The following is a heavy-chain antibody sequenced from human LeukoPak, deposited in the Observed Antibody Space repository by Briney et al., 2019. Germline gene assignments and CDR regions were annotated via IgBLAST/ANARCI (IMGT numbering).Heavy chain of an antibody. CDR2: ISAYNGNT. CDR1: GYTFTSYG. D-gene: IGHD3-10*01. Sequence: ASVKVSCKASGYTFTSYGIRWVRQAPGQGLEWMGWISAYNGNTNYAQKLQGRVTMTTDTSTSPAYMELRSLGSDDTAVYYCARNEGTGWFREGVYFDGWGQGALVTVSS. V-gene: IGHV1-18*01. CDR3: ARNEGTGWFREGVYFDG. J-gene: IGHJ4*02.